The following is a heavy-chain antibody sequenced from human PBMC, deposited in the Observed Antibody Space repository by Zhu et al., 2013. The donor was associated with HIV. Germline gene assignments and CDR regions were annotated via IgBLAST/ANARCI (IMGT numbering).Heavy chain of an antibody. CDR1: GYTFTTYY. Sequence: QVQLVQSGAEVKKPGASVKLSCKASGYTFTTYYLHWVRQAPGQGLEWMGIINTSGGSSTYAQKFQGRVSMTTDPSMATVYMELSSLRSEDTAVYYCASGTPYSSSSQIHSYYGMGVWGQGTTVTVSS. V-gene: IGHV1-46*01. CDR2: INTSGGSS. CDR3: ASGTPYSSSSQIHSYYGMGV. J-gene: IGHJ6*02. D-gene: IGHD6-6*01.